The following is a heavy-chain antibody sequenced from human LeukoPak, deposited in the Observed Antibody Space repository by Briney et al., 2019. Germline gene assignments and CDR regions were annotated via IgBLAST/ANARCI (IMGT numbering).Heavy chain of an antibody. CDR1: GYTFTVFY. CDR3: ARDLSYYGSGSYYFDY. V-gene: IGHV1-2*02. Sequence: GASVKVSFKASGYTFTVFYMHWVRQAPGQGREWMGWINPNSGGTNYAQKFQGRVTMTRDTSITTAYMELSSLISDDTAMYYCARDLSYYGSGSYYFDYWGQGTLVTVSS. D-gene: IGHD3-10*01. CDR2: INPNSGGT. J-gene: IGHJ4*02.